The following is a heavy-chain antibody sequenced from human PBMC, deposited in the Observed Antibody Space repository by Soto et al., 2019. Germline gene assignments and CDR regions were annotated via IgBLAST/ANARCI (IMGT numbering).Heavy chain of an antibody. CDR1: GYPFTHYW. CDR3: ARPIGALSTTDFTY. CDR2: IYPSESDT. Sequence: GGSLKISCKGSGYPFTHYWIGWVRQMPRKSLEWMGFIYPSESDTRNSPSFQGQVTISADKSISTAYLQWSSLKASDTAMYYCARPIGALSTTDFTYWGQGTLVTVSS. D-gene: IGHD3-22*01. J-gene: IGHJ4*02. V-gene: IGHV5-51*01.